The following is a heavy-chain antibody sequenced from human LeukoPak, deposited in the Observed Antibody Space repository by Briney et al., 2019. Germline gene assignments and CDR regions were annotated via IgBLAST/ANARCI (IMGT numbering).Heavy chain of an antibody. CDR3: ARGSVRDGYNEFDY. Sequence: GGSLRLSCAASGFTFSSYAMHWVRQAPGEGLEYVSAISSNGGSTYYANSVKGGFTISRDNSKNTLYLQMGSLRAEDMAVYYCARGSVRDGYNEFDYWGQGTLVTVSS. V-gene: IGHV3-64*01. J-gene: IGHJ4*02. D-gene: IGHD5-24*01. CDR2: ISSNGGST. CDR1: GFTFSSYA.